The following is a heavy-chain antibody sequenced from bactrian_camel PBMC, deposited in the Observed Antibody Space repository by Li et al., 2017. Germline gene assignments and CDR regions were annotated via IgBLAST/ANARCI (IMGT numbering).Heavy chain of an antibody. V-gene: IGHV3S53*01. D-gene: IGHD4*01. CDR1: GTSFGRNC. Sequence: HVQLVESGGESVQAGRSLKLSCKLVGTSFGRNCMAWFREAPGKEREGVAGIDDYGTTSYSNFVKGRFTIAKAESKNPLYLHMNNLKPEDTAIYYCAADPPDYSGYGVGCGRNDEFAYWGQGTQVTVS. CDR2: IDDYGTT. CDR3: AADPPDYSGYGVGCGRNDEFAY. J-gene: IGHJ4*01.